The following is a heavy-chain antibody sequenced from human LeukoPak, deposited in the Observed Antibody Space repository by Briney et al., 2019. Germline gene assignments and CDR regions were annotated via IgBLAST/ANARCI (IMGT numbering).Heavy chain of an antibody. V-gene: IGHV4-61*02. Sequence: PSETLSLTCTVSGGSISSGSYYWSWIRQPAGKGLEWIGRIYTSGSTNYNPSLKSRVTISVDTSKNQFSLKLSSVTAADTAVYYCARGQYYDFWSDYWGQGTLVTVSS. CDR3: ARGQYYDFWSDY. CDR1: GGSISSGSYY. J-gene: IGHJ4*02. CDR2: IYTSGST. D-gene: IGHD3-3*01.